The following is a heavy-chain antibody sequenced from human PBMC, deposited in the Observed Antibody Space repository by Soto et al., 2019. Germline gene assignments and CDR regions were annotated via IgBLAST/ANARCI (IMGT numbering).Heavy chain of an antibody. CDR2: IYYSGST. J-gene: IGHJ3*02. V-gene: IGHV4-59*01. Sequence: VQLQESGPGLVKPSETLSLTCTVSGGSISSYYWSWIRQPPGKGLEWIGYIYYSGSTNYNPSLKSRVTISVDTSKNQFSRKLSSVTAADTAVYYCAREARSTSAFDIWGQGTMVTVSS. CDR3: AREARSTSAFDI. CDR1: GGSISSYY.